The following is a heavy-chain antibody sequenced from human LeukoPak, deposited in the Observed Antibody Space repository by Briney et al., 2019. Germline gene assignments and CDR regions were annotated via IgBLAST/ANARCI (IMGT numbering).Heavy chain of an antibody. CDR1: GYTFTGYY. CDR3: ARYYYDSSGQGWFDY. CDR2: INPNSGGT. D-gene: IGHD3-22*01. Sequence: ASVKVSCKASGYTFTGYYMHWVRQAPGQGLEWMGWINPNSGGTNYAQKFQGRVTMTRDTSISTAYMELSRLRSDDTAVYYCARYYYDSSGQGWFDYWGQGTLVTVSS. J-gene: IGHJ4*02. V-gene: IGHV1-2*02.